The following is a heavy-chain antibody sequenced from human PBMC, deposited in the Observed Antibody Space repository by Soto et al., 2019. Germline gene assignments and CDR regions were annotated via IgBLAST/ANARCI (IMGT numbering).Heavy chain of an antibody. V-gene: IGHV3-7*03. CDR1: GFTFSSYW. CDR2: IKQDGSEK. Sequence: GGSLRLSCAASGFTFSSYWMSWVRQAPGKGLEWVANIKQDGSEKYYVDSVKGRFTISRDNAKNSLYLQMNSLRAEDTAVYYCARVGYSYGPPPYYFDYWGQGTLVTVS. J-gene: IGHJ4*02. CDR3: ARVGYSYGPPPYYFDY. D-gene: IGHD5-18*01.